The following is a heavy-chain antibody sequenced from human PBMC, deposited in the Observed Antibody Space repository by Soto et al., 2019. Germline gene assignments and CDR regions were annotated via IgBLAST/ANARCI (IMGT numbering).Heavy chain of an antibody. J-gene: IGHJ6*02. CDR3: ARRVDIVAEPAAPRTGHFGLDV. CDR2: INSDGSTT. CDR1: GFTFSSYW. D-gene: IGHD2-2*03. V-gene: IGHV3-74*01. Sequence: EVQLVESGGGLVQPGGSLRLSCAASGFTFSSYWMHWVRQAPGKGLVWVSRINSDGSTTNHADSVKGRFTISRDNTKNMLYLQMNSLGAEDTAVYYCARRVDIVAEPAAPRTGHFGLDVWGQGTTVTVSS.